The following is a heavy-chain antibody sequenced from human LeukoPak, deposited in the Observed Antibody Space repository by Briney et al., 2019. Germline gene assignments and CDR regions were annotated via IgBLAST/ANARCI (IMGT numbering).Heavy chain of an antibody. CDR3: ARSENYDILTGYEDY. D-gene: IGHD3-9*01. V-gene: IGHV1-18*01. CDR1: GYTFISYG. J-gene: IGHJ4*02. Sequence: ASVKVSCKASGYTFISYGISWVRQAPGQGLEWMGWISVYNGITSYAQKLQGRVTMTTDTSTSTAYMELRSLRSDDTAVYYGARSENYDILTGYEDYWGQGTLVTVSS. CDR2: ISVYNGIT.